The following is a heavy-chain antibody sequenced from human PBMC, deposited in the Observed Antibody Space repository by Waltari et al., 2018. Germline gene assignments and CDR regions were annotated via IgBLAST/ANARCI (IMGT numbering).Heavy chain of an antibody. J-gene: IGHJ4*02. V-gene: IGHV3-7*01. CDR3: ARDDGIRTVDY. Sequence: QLVESGGGLVQPGGSLRLSCVVSGFPFSSYWMSWVRQTPGKGLEGVANIKPDGTEEYYVDYVKGRFTISRDNAKNSLYLQMNSLRAEDTAVYYCARDDGIRTVDYWGQGTLVTVSS. D-gene: IGHD1-20*01. CDR1: GFPFSSYW. CDR2: IKPDGTEE.